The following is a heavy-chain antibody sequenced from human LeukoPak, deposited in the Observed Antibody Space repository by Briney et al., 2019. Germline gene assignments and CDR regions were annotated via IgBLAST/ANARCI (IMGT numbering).Heavy chain of an antibody. J-gene: IGHJ4*02. V-gene: IGHV3-48*01. CDR3: AIYYGSGSYRGH. CDR2: ISSSGGTI. Sequence: GGSLRLSCAASGFSFSTYSMNWVRQSPGKGLEWVSYISSSGGTIYYADSVKGRFTASRDNAKNSLYLQMNSLRAEDTAVYYCAIYYGSGSYRGHWGQGTLVTVSS. CDR1: GFSFSTYS. D-gene: IGHD3-10*01.